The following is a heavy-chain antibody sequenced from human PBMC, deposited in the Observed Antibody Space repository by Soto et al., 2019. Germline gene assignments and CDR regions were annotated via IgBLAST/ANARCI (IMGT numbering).Heavy chain of an antibody. V-gene: IGHV4-59*08. D-gene: IGHD4-17*01. J-gene: IGHJ4*02. Sequence: PSETLSRTCTVSGGSISSYYWSWIRQPPGKGLEWIGYIYYSGSTNYNPSLKSRVTISVDTSKNQFSLKLSSVTAADTAVYYCARSSAYGDYDSWGQGTLVTVSS. CDR1: GGSISSYY. CDR2: IYYSGST. CDR3: ARSSAYGDYDS.